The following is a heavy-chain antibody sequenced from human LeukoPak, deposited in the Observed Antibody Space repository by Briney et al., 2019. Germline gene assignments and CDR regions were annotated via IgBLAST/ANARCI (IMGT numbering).Heavy chain of an antibody. CDR3: ARDLGSYVFDY. V-gene: IGHV4-39*07. Sequence: SETLSLTCSVSGYSITSGSYFWGWIRQPPGKGLEWIGNMYHSGRTYFNPSLKSRVTVSVDTSKSQFSLKLSSVTAADTAVYYCARDLGSYVFDYWGRGTLVTVSS. J-gene: IGHJ4*02. CDR2: MYHSGRT. D-gene: IGHD1-26*01. CDR1: GYSITSGSYF.